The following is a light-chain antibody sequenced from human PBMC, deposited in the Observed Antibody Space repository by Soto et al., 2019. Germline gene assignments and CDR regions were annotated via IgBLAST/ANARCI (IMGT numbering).Light chain of an antibody. J-gene: IGLJ3*02. CDR1: SSDIGGYNY. Sequence: QSVLTQPASVSGSPGQSITISCTGTSSDIGGYNYVSWYQQYPGKAPKLIIYEVSNRPSGVSHRFSGSKSGNTASLTISGLQAEDEADYYCSSYTRTSTLVFGGGTKLTVL. V-gene: IGLV2-14*01. CDR3: SSYTRTSTLV. CDR2: EVS.